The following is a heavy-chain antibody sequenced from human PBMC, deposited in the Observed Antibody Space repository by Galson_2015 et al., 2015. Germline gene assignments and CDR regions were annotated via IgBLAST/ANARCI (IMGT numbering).Heavy chain of an antibody. J-gene: IGHJ5*02. CDR3: ARGGGTMVRGVTLLYNWFDP. CDR2: INSDGSST. CDR1: AFSFSTYW. Sequence: SLRLSCAASAFSFSTYWMYWVRHAPGKGLVWVPRINSDGSSTSYADSVKGRFTISRDNAKNTLNLQMNSLRAEDTAVYYCARGGGTMVRGVTLLYNWFDPWGQRTLVTVSS. V-gene: IGHV3-74*01. D-gene: IGHD3-10*01.